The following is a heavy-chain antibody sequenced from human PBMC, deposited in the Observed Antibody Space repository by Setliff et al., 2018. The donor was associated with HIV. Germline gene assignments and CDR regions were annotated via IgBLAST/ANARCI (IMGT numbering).Heavy chain of an antibody. Sequence: SETLSLTCAVYGASFSSYSWTWIRQPPGKGLEWIGEVIHSGRTKENPSLKSRVTISVDTSKNQFSLKLRSVTAADTAIYYCARAGNFGDWDGFDVWGQGTMVTVSS. V-gene: IGHV4-34*12. J-gene: IGHJ3*01. CDR1: GASFSSYS. CDR3: ARAGNFGDWDGFDV. CDR2: VIHSGRT. D-gene: IGHD3-10*01.